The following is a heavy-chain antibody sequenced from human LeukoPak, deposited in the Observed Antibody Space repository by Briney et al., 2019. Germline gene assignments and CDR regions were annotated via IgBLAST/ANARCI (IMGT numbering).Heavy chain of an antibody. CDR1: GGSISRYH. D-gene: IGHD6-19*01. J-gene: IGHJ4*02. CDR3: ARSEFSRGWYIFDY. CDR2: IYYSGST. V-gene: IGHV4-59*01. Sequence: KPSETLSLTCSVSGGSISRYHWSWIRQPPGKGLEWIGYIYYSGSTNYNPSLKSRVTISIDTSKNQFSLKLSSVTAADTAVYYCARSEFSRGWYIFDYWGQGTLVTVSS.